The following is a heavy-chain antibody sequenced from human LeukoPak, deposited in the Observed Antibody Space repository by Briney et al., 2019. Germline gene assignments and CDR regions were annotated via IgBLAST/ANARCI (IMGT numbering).Heavy chain of an antibody. Sequence: ASVKVSCKASGYTFTSYGISWVRQAPGQGLEWMGWISAYNGNTNYAQKLQGRVTMTTDTSTSTAYMELRSMRSDDTAVYYCAREVGPIVLMVYEVPNWFDPWGQGTLVTASS. J-gene: IGHJ5*02. V-gene: IGHV1-18*01. CDR2: ISAYNGNT. CDR1: GYTFTSYG. CDR3: AREVGPIVLMVYEVPNWFDP. D-gene: IGHD2-8*01.